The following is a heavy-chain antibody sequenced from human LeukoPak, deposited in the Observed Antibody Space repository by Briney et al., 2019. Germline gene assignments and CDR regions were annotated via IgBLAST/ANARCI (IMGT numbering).Heavy chain of an antibody. V-gene: IGHV5-51*01. J-gene: IGHJ5*02. CDR1: GHSFTTYW. Sequence: GESLKISCQASGHSFTTYWIAWVRQMPWKGLEWMGIIYLGDSDTRYSPSFQGQVTISADKPISTAYLQWSSLKASDTAMYYCARQGICSSTSCYGEDNWFDPWGQGTLVTVSS. D-gene: IGHD2-2*01. CDR2: IYLGDSDT. CDR3: ARQGICSSTSCYGEDNWFDP.